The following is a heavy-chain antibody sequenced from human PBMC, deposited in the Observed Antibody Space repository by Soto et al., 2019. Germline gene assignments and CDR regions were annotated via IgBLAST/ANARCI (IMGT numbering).Heavy chain of an antibody. CDR1: GGSFSGYY. Sequence: QVQLQQWGAGLLKPSETLSLTCAVYGGSFSGYYWSWIRQPPGKGLEWIGEINHSGSTNYNPSLKRRVTISVDTSKNQFSLKLSSVTAADTAVYYCARGFRGSSGWASRAGLYFDYWGQGTLVTVSS. CDR2: INHSGST. J-gene: IGHJ4*02. D-gene: IGHD6-19*01. CDR3: ARGFRGSSGWASRAGLYFDY. V-gene: IGHV4-34*01.